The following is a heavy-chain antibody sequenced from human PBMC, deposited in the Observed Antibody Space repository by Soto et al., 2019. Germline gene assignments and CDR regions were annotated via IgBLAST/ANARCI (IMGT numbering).Heavy chain of an antibody. CDR2: ISGSGGST. Sequence: EVQLLESGGGLVQPGGSLRLSCAASGFTFSSYAMSWVRQAPGKGLEWVSAISGSGGSTYYADYVKGRFTISRDNSKNTLYLQMNSLRAEDTAVYYCAKEGRYYDILTGYLWAYYFDYWGQGTLVTVSS. CDR3: AKEGRYYDILTGYLWAYYFDY. J-gene: IGHJ4*02. V-gene: IGHV3-23*01. D-gene: IGHD3-9*01. CDR1: GFTFSSYA.